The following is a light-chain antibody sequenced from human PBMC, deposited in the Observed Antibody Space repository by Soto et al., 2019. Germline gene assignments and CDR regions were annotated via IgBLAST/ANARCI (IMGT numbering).Light chain of an antibody. CDR1: QSVSSDY. CDR3: QQRSNWLT. CDR2: RAS. V-gene: IGKV3D-20*02. Sequence: EIVLTQSPGTLSFSPVERSTLSFRASQSVSSDYLAWYQQKPGQTPKVLIYRASSRATGIPDRFSGSGSGTDFTLTISSLEPEDFAVYYCQQRSNWLTFGGGTKVDIK. J-gene: IGKJ4*01.